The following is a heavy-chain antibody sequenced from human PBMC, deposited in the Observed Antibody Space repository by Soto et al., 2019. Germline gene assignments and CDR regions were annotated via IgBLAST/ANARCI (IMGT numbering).Heavy chain of an antibody. D-gene: IGHD6-25*01. Sequence: QVHLVQSGAEVKKPGSSVRVSCKASGGTFSSYAINWVRQAPGQGLEWMGGIIPTFGTATHAQKFQDRVTITADESTNTAYMELSSLRSEDTAVYYWARELKRSGSEAFDIWGQGTMGTVSS. J-gene: IGHJ3*02. V-gene: IGHV1-69*01. CDR1: GGTFSSYA. CDR2: IIPTFGTA. CDR3: ARELKRSGSEAFDI.